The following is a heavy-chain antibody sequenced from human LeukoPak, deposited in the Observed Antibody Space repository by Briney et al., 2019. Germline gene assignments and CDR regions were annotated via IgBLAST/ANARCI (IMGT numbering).Heavy chain of an antibody. CDR1: GGSIVNYY. CDR2: IYYSGST. D-gene: IGHD2-15*01. J-gene: IGHJ4*02. CDR3: ARYCSGENCYPPTSYFDY. Sequence: SETLSLTCTVSGGSIVNYYWSWIRQAPGKGLEWIGYIYYSGSTNYNPSLKSRVTISVDTSKNQFSLKIRSVTAADTAVYYCARYCSGENCYPPTSYFDYWGQGTLVTVSS. V-gene: IGHV4-59*01.